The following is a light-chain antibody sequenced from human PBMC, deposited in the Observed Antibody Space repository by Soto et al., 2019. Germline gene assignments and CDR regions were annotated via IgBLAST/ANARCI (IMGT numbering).Light chain of an antibody. J-gene: IGLJ1*01. CDR2: EST. CDR1: NRDVGSYNS. CDR3: CSYAGDNIPYI. V-gene: IGLV2-23*01. Sequence: QSVLAQTASVSGSPGQAITISCTGTNRDVGSYNSVSWYQQYPDQAPKLLIYESTKRPSGVSHRFSASKSGNMASLTISALQAEDEADYYCCSYAGDNIPYIFGTGTKVTVL.